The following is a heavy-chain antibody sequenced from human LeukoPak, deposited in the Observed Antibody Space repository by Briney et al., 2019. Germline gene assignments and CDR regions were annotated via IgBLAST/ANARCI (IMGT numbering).Heavy chain of an antibody. J-gene: IGHJ5*02. Sequence: ASVKVSCKASGYTFTSYDINWVRQATGQGLEWMGWMNPNSGNTGYARKFQGRVTMIRNTSISTAYMELSSLRSEDTAVYYCARGHSSGWYGENWFDPWGQGTLVTVSS. CDR3: ARGHSSGWYGENWFDP. D-gene: IGHD6-19*01. V-gene: IGHV1-8*01. CDR2: MNPNSGNT. CDR1: GYTFTSYD.